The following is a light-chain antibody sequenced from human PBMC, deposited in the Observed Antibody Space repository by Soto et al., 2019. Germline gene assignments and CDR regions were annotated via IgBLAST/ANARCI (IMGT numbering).Light chain of an antibody. CDR2: AAS. V-gene: IGKV1-39*01. J-gene: IGKJ3*01. Sequence: IQMTPSPSSLSASVGDTVTITCRASQTIDRYLNWFQQKSGQAPKLLMNAASTLRSGVPSRFSASGSGTDFTLTISSLQTEDYATYYCQQSYNAPFNFGPGTKVIS. CDR1: QTIDRY. CDR3: QQSYNAPFN.